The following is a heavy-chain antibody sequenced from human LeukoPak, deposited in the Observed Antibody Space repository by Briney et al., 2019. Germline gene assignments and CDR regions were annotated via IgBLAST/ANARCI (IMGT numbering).Heavy chain of an antibody. D-gene: IGHD2-21*02. V-gene: IGHV3-33*01. J-gene: IGHJ5*02. CDR3: ARDSPQSGCGGDCYEAPFDP. CDR1: GFTFSSYG. Sequence: GRSLRLSCAASGFTFSSYGMHWVRQAPGKGLEWVAVIWYDGSNKYYADSVKGRFTISRDNSKNTLYLQMNSLRAEDTAVYYCARDSPQSGCGGDCYEAPFDPWGQGTLVTVSS. CDR2: IWYDGSNK.